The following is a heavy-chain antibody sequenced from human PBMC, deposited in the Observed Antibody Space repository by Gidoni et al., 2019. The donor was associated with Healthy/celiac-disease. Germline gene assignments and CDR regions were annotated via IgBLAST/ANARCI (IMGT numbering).Heavy chain of an antibody. V-gene: IGHV4-61*01. Sequence: QLQLQESGPGLVPPSATLSLTCPVSGCSVSSGSYYWSWIRQPPGKGLEWIGYIYYSGSTNHNPSLKSRVTISVDTSKNQFSRKLSSVTAADTAVYYCARDRTGLVAFDYWGQGTLVTVSS. CDR1: GCSVSSGSYY. CDR2: IYYSGST. D-gene: IGHD3-9*01. J-gene: IGHJ4*02. CDR3: ARDRTGLVAFDY.